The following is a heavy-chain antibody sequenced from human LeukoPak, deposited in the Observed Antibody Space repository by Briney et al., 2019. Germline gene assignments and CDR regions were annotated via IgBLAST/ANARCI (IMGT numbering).Heavy chain of an antibody. Sequence: ASVKVSCKASGYTFTSYGISWVRQAPGQGLEWMGWISAYNGNTNYAQKLQGRVTITADKSTSTAYMELSSLRSEDTAVYYCARAVGLWLSQLDYWGQGTLVTVSS. CDR1: GYTFTSYG. D-gene: IGHD3-16*01. CDR3: ARAVGLWLSQLDY. V-gene: IGHV1-18*01. CDR2: ISAYNGNT. J-gene: IGHJ4*02.